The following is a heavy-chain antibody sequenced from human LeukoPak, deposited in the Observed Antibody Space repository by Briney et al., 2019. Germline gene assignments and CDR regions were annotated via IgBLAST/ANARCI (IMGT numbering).Heavy chain of an antibody. CDR1: GFTFSSYG. D-gene: IGHD2-2*01. Sequence: GGSLRLSCAASGFTFSSYGMHWVRQAPGKGLEWVAVISYDGSNKYYADSVKGRFTISRDNSKNTLYLQMNSLRAEDTAVYYYAKSRTVVVPASSEFDYWGQGTLVTVSS. J-gene: IGHJ4*02. CDR3: AKSRTVVVPASSEFDY. CDR2: ISYDGSNK. V-gene: IGHV3-30*18.